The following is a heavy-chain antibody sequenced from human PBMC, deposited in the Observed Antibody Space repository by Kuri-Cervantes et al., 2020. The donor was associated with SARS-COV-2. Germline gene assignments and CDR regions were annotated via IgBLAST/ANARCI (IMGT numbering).Heavy chain of an antibody. Sequence: SVKVSCKATGYTLTGHYMHWVRQAPGQGLEWMGRINPNSGGTNYAQKFQGRVTMTRDTSISTAYMELSRLRSDDTAVYYCARAGGISSGYYYRLDYWGQGTLVTVSS. V-gene: IGHV1-2*06. CDR1: GYTLTGHY. D-gene: IGHD3-22*01. J-gene: IGHJ4*02. CDR2: INPNSGGT. CDR3: ARAGGISSGYYYRLDY.